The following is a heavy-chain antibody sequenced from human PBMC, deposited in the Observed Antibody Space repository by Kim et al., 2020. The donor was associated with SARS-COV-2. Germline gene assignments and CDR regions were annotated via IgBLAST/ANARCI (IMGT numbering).Heavy chain of an antibody. V-gene: IGHV3-23*01. D-gene: IGHD2-2*02. CDR2: ISDSGGST. CDR1: GLTFSSYA. J-gene: IGHJ4*01. CDR3: AKGDCSTISCYTIDY. Sequence: GGSLRLSCAASGLTFSSYAMSWVRQAPGKGLEWVSTISDSGGSTYYADTVKGRSTISRDNSKNTLYLQMSSLRAEDTAVYYCAKGDCSTISCYTIDYWGRGTLVTVSS.